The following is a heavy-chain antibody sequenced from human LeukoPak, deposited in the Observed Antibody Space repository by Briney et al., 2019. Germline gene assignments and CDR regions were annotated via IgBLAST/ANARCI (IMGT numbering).Heavy chain of an antibody. CDR1: GFTFSSYW. Sequence: GGSLRLSCAASGFTFSSYWMHWVRQAPGKGLVWVSRINSDGSRTSYADSVKGRFTISRDNSKNTLYLQMNSLRAEDTAVYYCAKGGGYEAQYCYYYLDVWGKGTTVTISS. D-gene: IGHD5-12*01. V-gene: IGHV3-74*01. J-gene: IGHJ6*03. CDR3: AKGGGYEAQYCYYYLDV. CDR2: INSDGSRT.